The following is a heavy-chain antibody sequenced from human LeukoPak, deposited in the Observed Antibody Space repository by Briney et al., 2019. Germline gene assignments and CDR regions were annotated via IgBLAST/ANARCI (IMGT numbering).Heavy chain of an antibody. Sequence: PGGSLRLSCAASGFTFSDNYMTWVRQAPGKGLEWLSYISGNGGVIQYADSVKGRFTISRDNAKNLLYLQMDSLRVEDTAIYYCARDPRTVRIWGQATLVTVSS. D-gene: IGHD1-1*01. CDR2: ISGNGGVI. J-gene: IGHJ4*02. CDR3: ARDPRTVRI. V-gene: IGHV3-11*04. CDR1: GFTFSDNY.